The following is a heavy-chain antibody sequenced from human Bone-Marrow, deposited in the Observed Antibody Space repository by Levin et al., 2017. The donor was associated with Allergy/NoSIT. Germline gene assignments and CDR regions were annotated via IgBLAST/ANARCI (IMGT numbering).Heavy chain of an antibody. CDR2: IKSKTDGGTT. Sequence: GESLKISCAASGFTFSNAWMSWVRQAPGKGLEWVGRIKSKTDGGTTDYAAPVKGRFTISRDDSKNTLYLQMNSLKTEDTAVYYCTTGSVPAAMVGSYYDYGMDVWGQGTTVTVSS. J-gene: IGHJ6*02. CDR1: GFTFSNAW. V-gene: IGHV3-15*01. D-gene: IGHD2-2*01. CDR3: TTGSVPAAMVGSYYDYGMDV.